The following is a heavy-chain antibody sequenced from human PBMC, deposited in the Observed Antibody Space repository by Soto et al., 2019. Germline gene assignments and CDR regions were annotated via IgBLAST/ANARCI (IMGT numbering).Heavy chain of an antibody. CDR2: ISGSGGST. V-gene: IGHV3-23*01. CDR1: GFTFSSYA. J-gene: IGHJ4*02. Sequence: GGSLRLSCAASGFTFSSYAMSWVRQAPGKGLEWVSAISGSGGSTYYADSVKGRFTISRDNSKNTLYLQMNSLRAEDTAVYYCAKRPRDHTLRFPDYWGQGTLVTVSS. D-gene: IGHD3-3*01. CDR3: AKRPRDHTLRFPDY.